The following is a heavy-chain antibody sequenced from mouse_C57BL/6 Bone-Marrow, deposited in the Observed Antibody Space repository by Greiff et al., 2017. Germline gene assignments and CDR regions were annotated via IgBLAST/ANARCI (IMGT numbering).Heavy chain of an antibody. CDR1: GFTFSSYA. CDR3: ARDYYGSSYVGY. Sequence: EVKLVESGGGLVKPGGSLKLSCAASGFTFSSYAMSWVRQTPEKRLEWVATISDGGSYTYYPDNVKGRFTISRDNAKNNLYLQMSHLKSEDTAMXYCARDYYGSSYVGYWGQGTTLTVSS. CDR2: ISDGGSYT. J-gene: IGHJ2*01. D-gene: IGHD1-1*01. V-gene: IGHV5-4*01.